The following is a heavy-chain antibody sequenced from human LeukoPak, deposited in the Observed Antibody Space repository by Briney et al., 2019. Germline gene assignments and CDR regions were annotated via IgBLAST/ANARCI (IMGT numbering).Heavy chain of an antibody. CDR1: GFTFSSYA. CDR3: AKDPRYSGSYGYFQH. J-gene: IGHJ1*01. V-gene: IGHV3-23*01. D-gene: IGHD1-26*01. Sequence: PGGSLRLSCAASGFTFSSYAMSWVRRAPGKGLEWVSAISGSGGSTYYADSVKGRFTISRDNSKNTLYLQMNSLRAEDTAVYYCAKDPRYSGSYGYFQHWGQGTLVTVSS. CDR2: ISGSGGST.